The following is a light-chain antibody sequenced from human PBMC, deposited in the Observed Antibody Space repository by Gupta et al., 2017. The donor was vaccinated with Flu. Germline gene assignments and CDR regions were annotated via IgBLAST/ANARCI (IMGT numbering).Light chain of an antibody. J-gene: IGKJ1*01. CDR2: KAS. CDR3: QQYNSYSRT. V-gene: IGKV1-5*03. Sequence: DIQLTQSPSTVSASLGDRVTITCRASQSISSWLAWYQQKLGKAPKRLIYKASSLESGVPSRFSGSGSGTEFTLTISSLHPDDFATYYCQQYNSYSRTFGQGTKVEIK. CDR1: QSISSW.